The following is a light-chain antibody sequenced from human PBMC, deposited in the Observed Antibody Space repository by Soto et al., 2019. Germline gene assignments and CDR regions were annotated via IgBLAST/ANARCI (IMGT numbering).Light chain of an antibody. J-gene: IGLJ1*01. Sequence: QSALTQPASVSGSPGQSITISCTGTSSDVGGYNYVSWYQQHPGKAPELMIYDVSNRPSGVSNRFSGSKSGNTASLTISGLQAEDEADYYCSSYTSSITLGVFGTGTKLTVL. CDR2: DVS. CDR3: SSYTSSITLGV. CDR1: SSDVGGYNY. V-gene: IGLV2-14*01.